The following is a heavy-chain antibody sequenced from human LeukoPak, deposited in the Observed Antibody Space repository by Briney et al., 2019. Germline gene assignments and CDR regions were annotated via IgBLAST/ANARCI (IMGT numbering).Heavy chain of an antibody. D-gene: IGHD1-26*01. CDR2: ISWNSGSI. V-gene: IGHV3-9*01. J-gene: IGHJ6*03. CDR3: GKGTRGAPPYYMDV. CDR1: GFTFDDYA. Sequence: GRSLRLSCAASGFTFDDYAMHWVRQASGKGLEWVSGISWNSGSIGYADSAKGRFTIYRDNAKNSLYLQMNSLRAEDTALYYCGKGTRGAPPYYMDVWGKGTTVTVSS.